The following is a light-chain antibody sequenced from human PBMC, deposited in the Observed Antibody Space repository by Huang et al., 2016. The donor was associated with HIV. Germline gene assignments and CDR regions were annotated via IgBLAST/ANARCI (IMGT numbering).Light chain of an antibody. CDR1: QSVSTY. J-gene: IGKJ4*01. CDR3: QQYNNCHLT. Sequence: ATLPVSPGGRATLSCRASQSVSTYLGWYQQKPGQTPRLIIDGSTTRATGVPARFSGSGSGTDFTLTINSLQSEDFGIYYCQQYNNCHLTCGGGTKV. V-gene: IGKV3-15*01. CDR2: GST.